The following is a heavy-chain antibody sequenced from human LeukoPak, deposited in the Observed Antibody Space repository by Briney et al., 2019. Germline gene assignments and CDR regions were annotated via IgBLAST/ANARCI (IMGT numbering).Heavy chain of an antibody. CDR3: ARSIAARPGYMDV. V-gene: IGHV1-69*05. D-gene: IGHD6-6*01. J-gene: IGHJ6*03. Sequence: SVKVSCKASGGTFISYAISWVRQAPGQGLEWMGGIIPIFGTANYAQKFQGRVTITTDESTSTAYMELSSLRSEDTAVYYCARSIAARPGYMDVWGKGTTVTVSS. CDR2: IIPIFGTA. CDR1: GGTFISYA.